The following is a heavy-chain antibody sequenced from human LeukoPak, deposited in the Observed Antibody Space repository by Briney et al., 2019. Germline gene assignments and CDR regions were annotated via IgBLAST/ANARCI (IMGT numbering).Heavy chain of an antibody. CDR2: MNPNSGNT. CDR1: GYTFTSYD. Sequence: GASVKVSCKASGYTFTSYDINWVRQATGQGLEWMGWMNPNSGNTGYAQKFQGRVTMTRNTSISTAYMELSSLRSEDTAVYYCAKARGDYGQPFDYWGQGTLVTVSS. J-gene: IGHJ4*02. CDR3: AKARGDYGQPFDY. D-gene: IGHD4/OR15-4a*01. V-gene: IGHV1-8*01.